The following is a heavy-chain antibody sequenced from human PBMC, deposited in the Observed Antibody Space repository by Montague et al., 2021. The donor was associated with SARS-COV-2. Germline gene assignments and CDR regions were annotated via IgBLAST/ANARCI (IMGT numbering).Heavy chain of an antibody. D-gene: IGHD3-9*01. V-gene: IGHV4-34*01. CDR3: ARGRPVQGSFRHFDSISSGALDI. CDR1: RGSFSSYY. CDR2: INQGGAP. J-gene: IGHJ3*02. Sequence: SETLSLTCAVSRGSFSSYYWTWIRQSPGKGLEWIGEINQGGAPNYTPSLKSRVTISLDTSKKQISLKLNSVTVADTAVFFCARGRPVQGSFRHFDSISSGALDIWAQGSLVIVSS.